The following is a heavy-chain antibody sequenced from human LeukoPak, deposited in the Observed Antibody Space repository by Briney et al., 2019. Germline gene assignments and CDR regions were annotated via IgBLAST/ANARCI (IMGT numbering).Heavy chain of an antibody. V-gene: IGHV4-4*08. CDR2: IYTSGST. D-gene: IGHD2-15*01. CDR1: GGSISSYY. J-gene: IGHJ6*03. Sequence: PSETLSLTCTVSGGSISSYYWSWIRQPPGKGLEWIGRIYTSGSTNYNPSLKSRVTISVDTSKNQFSLKLNSVTAADTAVYYCASFYCSGGSCYQYFSYYYMDVWGKGTTVTISS. CDR3: ASFYCSGGSCYQYFSYYYMDV.